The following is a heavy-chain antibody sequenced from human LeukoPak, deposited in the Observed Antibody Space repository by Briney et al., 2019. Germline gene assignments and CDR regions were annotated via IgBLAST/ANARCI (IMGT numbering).Heavy chain of an antibody. D-gene: IGHD5-12*01. Sequence: PGGSLRLSCAASGFTVSSNYMSWVRQAPGKGLEWVSAISGSGGSTYYADSVKGRFTISRDNSKNTLYLQMNSLRAEDTAVYYCAKDASDSWIRHAFDIWGQGTMVTVSS. CDR2: ISGSGGST. V-gene: IGHV3-23*01. CDR3: AKDASDSWIRHAFDI. CDR1: GFTVSSNY. J-gene: IGHJ3*02.